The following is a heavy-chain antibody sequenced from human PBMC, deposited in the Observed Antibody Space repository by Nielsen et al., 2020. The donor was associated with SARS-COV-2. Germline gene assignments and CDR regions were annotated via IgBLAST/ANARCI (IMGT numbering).Heavy chain of an antibody. CDR1: GFTFSSYA. D-gene: IGHD3-10*01. CDR2: ISGSGGST. CDR3: ARDEDYYGSGAGY. Sequence: GESLKISCAASGFTFSSYAMSWVRQAPGKGLEWVSAISGSGGSTYYADSVKGRFTISRDNSKNTLYLQMNSLRAEDTAVYYCARDEDYYGSGAGYWGQGTLVTVSS. V-gene: IGHV3-23*01. J-gene: IGHJ4*02.